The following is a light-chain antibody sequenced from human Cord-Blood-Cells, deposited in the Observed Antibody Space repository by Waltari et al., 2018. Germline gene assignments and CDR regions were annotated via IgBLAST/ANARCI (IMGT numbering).Light chain of an antibody. CDR2: DAS. CDR3: QQYVNLPFT. Sequence: DIQITQPPSSLSASVGDRVTITCEESQDIRNSLNWYQQKPGKAPKLLLYDASNLETGVPSRFSGSGSGTDFTFNISFLEPEDIAKYYCQQYVNLPFTFGPGTKVDIK. J-gene: IGKJ3*01. CDR1: QDIRNS. V-gene: IGKV1-33*01.